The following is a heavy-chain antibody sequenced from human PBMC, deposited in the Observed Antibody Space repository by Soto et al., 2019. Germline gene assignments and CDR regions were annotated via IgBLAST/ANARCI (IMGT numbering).Heavy chain of an antibody. J-gene: IGHJ4*02. V-gene: IGHV3-7*01. CDR3: ARGGTGIQLWSYFDY. CDR2: KKQDGSEK. Sequence: EVQLVESGGGLVQPGGSLRLSCAASGFTFNNCWMSWVRQAPEKGLEWVANKKQDGSEKYYVDSVKGRFTISRDNAKNSLYLQMNSLRAEDTAVYYCARGGTGIQLWSYFDYWGQGTLVTVSS. D-gene: IGHD5-18*01. CDR1: GFTFNNCW.